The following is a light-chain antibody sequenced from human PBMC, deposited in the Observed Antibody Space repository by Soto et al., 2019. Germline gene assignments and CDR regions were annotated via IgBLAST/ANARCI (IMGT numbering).Light chain of an antibody. V-gene: IGLV1-47*01. Sequence: QLVLTQPPSASGTPGQRVTISCSGSSSNIGSDYVYWYRQLPGTAPKLLIYRNNQRPSGVPDRFSGSKSGTSASLAISGLRSEDESDYYCAAWDGSLNAVLFGGGTKLTVL. CDR3: AAWDGSLNAVL. CDR2: RNN. J-gene: IGLJ2*01. CDR1: SSNIGSDY.